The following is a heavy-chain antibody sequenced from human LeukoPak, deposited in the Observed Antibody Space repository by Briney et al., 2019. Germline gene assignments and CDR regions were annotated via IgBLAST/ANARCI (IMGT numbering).Heavy chain of an antibody. D-gene: IGHD3-22*01. CDR3: ARRGYDSSGYYYAY. CDR1: GGSISSSSYY. V-gene: IGHV4-39*01. Sequence: PSETLSLTCTVSGGSISSSSYYWGWIRQPPGKGLEWIGSFYYSGSTYYNPSLKSRVTISVDTSKNQFSLKLSSVTAADTAVYYCARRGYDSSGYYYAYWGQGTLVTVSS. CDR2: FYYSGST. J-gene: IGHJ4*02.